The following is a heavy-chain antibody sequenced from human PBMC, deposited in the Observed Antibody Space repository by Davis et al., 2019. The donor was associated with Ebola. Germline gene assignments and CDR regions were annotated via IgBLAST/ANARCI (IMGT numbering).Heavy chain of an antibody. D-gene: IGHD2-2*01. CDR3: ARCEDGCSSTSCSYYYYGMDV. CDR2: INSDGSTT. CDR1: GFTFSSYW. J-gene: IGHJ6*02. V-gene: IGHV3-74*01. Sequence: PGGSLRLSCAASGFTFSSYWMHWVRQAPGKGLVWVSRINSDGSTTRYADSVQGRFTISRDNSKNTLYLQMNSLRAEDTAVYYCARCEDGCSSTSCSYYYYGMDVWGQGTTVTVSS.